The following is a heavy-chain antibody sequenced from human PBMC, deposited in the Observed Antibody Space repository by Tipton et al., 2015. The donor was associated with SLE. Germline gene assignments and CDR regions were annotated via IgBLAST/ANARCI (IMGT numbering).Heavy chain of an antibody. CDR3: ARDPGLAAGGLDY. V-gene: IGHV3-11*04. CDR2: ISGTSNSI. D-gene: IGHD6-13*01. J-gene: IGHJ4*02. Sequence: GSLRLSCAASGFNFSNYFMTWIRQAPGKGLEWVSYISGTSNSIYYADSVEGRFSVSRDNAKISMFLQMTSLRPEDTAVYYCARDPGLAAGGLDYWGQGTLVTVSS. CDR1: GFNFSNYF.